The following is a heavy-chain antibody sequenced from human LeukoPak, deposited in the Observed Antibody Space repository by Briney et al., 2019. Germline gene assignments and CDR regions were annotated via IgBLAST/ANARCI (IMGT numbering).Heavy chain of an antibody. D-gene: IGHD3-10*01. V-gene: IGHV3-7*01. CDR1: GFTFSSYL. CDR2: IKEDGNEK. CDR3: VRERYRGSDY. J-gene: IGHJ4*02. Sequence: PGGPLRLSCAASGFTFSSYLMSWVRQAPGKGLEWVATIKEDGNEKYYVDSVKGRFTISRDNAKNSLYLQMNSLRVEDTAVFYCVRERYRGSDYWGQGTLVTVSS.